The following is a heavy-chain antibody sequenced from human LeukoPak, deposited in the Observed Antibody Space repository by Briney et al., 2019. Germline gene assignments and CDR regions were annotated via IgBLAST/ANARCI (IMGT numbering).Heavy chain of an antibody. V-gene: IGHV3-23*01. Sequence: GGSLRLSCAASGFTFTSYAMSWVRQAPGQGLEWVSVISNSGTITYYADSVKGRFTISRDNSKNTLYLQMNSLRAEDTAVYYCAPGGMSTRRFDYWGQGTLVTVSS. D-gene: IGHD3-16*01. CDR1: GFTFTSYA. J-gene: IGHJ4*02. CDR3: APGGMSTRRFDY. CDR2: ISNSGTIT.